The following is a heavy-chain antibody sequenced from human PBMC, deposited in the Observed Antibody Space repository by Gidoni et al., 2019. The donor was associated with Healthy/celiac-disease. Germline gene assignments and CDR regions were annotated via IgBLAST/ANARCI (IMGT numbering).Heavy chain of an antibody. CDR3: AKAYSSGSYYYYYGMDV. D-gene: IGHD6-19*01. CDR2: ISWNSGSI. V-gene: IGHV3-9*01. CDR1: VFPFAYYA. J-gene: IGHJ6*02. Sequence: EVQLVESGGGLVQPGSSLRLPCPASVFPFAYYAMHWVRQAPGKGLEWVSGISWNSGSIGYADSVKGRFTISRDNAKNSLYLQMNSLRAEDTALYYCAKAYSSGSYYYYYGMDVWGQGTTVTVSS.